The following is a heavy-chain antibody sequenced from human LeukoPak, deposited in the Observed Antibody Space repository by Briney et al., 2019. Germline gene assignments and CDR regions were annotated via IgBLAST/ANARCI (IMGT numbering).Heavy chain of an antibody. D-gene: IGHD3-22*01. CDR3: ASAIVVVNGPGDCFDY. V-gene: IGHV3-7*01. CDR1: GFTFSSYW. Sequence: GGSLRLPCAVSGFTFSSYWMSWVRQAPGKGLEWVANIKQDGSEKYYVDSVKCRFTISRDNAKNSLYLQMNSLRAEDTAVYYCASAIVVVNGPGDCFDYWGQGTLVTVSS. CDR2: IKQDGSEK. J-gene: IGHJ4*02.